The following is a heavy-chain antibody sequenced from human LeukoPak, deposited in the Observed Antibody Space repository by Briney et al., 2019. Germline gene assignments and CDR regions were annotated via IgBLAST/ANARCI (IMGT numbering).Heavy chain of an antibody. CDR1: GFTFSSYS. J-gene: IGHJ5*02. CDR3: ARGPPLFDP. Sequence: GGSLRLSCAASGFTFSSYSMNWVRQAPGKGLEWVSYISISSSSIYYADSVKGRFTISRDNAKNSLYLRMNSLRAEDTALYYCARGPPLFDPWGQGTLVTVSS. V-gene: IGHV3-48*01. CDR2: ISISSSSI.